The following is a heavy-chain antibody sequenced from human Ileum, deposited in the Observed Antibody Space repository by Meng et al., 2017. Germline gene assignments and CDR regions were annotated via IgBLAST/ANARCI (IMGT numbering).Heavy chain of an antibody. CDR3: ARGTTYCNAVKCAYDP. Sequence: QVQLIQSGGGLGKPGGSLRLSCSASGFTFSDYFMSWIRQAPGEGLEWLSYISSSGGSIAYADSVKGRFTASRDNSKNALYLQMDSLRAEDTAVYYCARGTTYCNAVKCAYDPWGQGTLVTVSS. J-gene: IGHJ5*02. CDR2: ISSSGGSI. V-gene: IGHV3-11*01. D-gene: IGHD2/OR15-2a*01. CDR1: GFTFSDYF.